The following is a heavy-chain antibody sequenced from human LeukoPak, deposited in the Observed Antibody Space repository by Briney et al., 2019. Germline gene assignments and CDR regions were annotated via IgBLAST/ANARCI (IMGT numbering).Heavy chain of an antibody. CDR1: GYTLTGYS. CDR3: AREPTTGYFDY. CDR2: INPNSGGT. J-gene: IGHJ4*02. D-gene: IGHD4-11*01. Sequence: ASVKVSCKASGYTLTGYSIHWVRQAAGQGLEWMGWINPNSGGTNYAQKFQGRVTMTRDTSISTAYMELSRLRSDDTAEYYCAREPTTGYFDYWGQGTLVTVLS. V-gene: IGHV1-2*02.